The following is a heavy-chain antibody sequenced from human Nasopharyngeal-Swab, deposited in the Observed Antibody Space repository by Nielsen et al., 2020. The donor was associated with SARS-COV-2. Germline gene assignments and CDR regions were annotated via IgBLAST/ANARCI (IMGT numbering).Heavy chain of an antibody. D-gene: IGHD2-15*01. V-gene: IGHV3-64*01. CDR3: ARALGGHPDS. J-gene: IGHJ5*01. CDR2: ISGDGGTT. CDR1: GLNLRSYA. Sequence: GESLKIHCGASGLNLRSYAMHWVRQAPGKGLKYVLVISGDGGTTFYANSVKGRFTISRDNSKNTLYLQMGSLRPEDTAVYYCARALGGHPDSWGQGTLVTISP.